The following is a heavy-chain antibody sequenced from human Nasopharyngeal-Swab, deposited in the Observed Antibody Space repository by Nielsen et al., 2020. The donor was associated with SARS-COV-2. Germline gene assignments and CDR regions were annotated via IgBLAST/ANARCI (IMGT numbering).Heavy chain of an antibody. V-gene: IGHV3-15*01. CDR2: IKSKTDGGTT. CDR1: GFTFSNAW. J-gene: IGHJ4*02. Sequence: GESLKISCAASGFTFSNAWMNWVRQAPGKGLEWVGRIKSKTDGGTTDYAAPVKGRFTISRDDSKNTLYLQMNSLKTEDTAVYYCTTDVYYDFWSGYSPYFDYWGQGTLVTVSS. D-gene: IGHD3-3*01. CDR3: TTDVYYDFWSGYSPYFDY.